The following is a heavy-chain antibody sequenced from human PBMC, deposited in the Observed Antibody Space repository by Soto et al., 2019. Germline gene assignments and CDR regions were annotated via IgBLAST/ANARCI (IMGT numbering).Heavy chain of an antibody. CDR2: ISSTTNYI. V-gene: IGHV3-21*06. CDR3: ARESEDLTSNFDY. Sequence: GWSLRLSCAASVFTFTRYSMNWVRQAPGKGLEWVSSISSTTNYIYYGDSMKGRFTISRDNAKNSLYLEMNSLRAEDTAVYYCARESEDLTSNFDYWGQGTLVTVSS. CDR1: VFTFTRYS. J-gene: IGHJ4*02.